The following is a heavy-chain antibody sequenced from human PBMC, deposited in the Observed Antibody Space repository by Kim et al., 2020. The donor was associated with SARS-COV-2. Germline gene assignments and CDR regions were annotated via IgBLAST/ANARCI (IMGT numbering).Heavy chain of an antibody. V-gene: IGHV3-30*18. CDR3: AKILRYDSSGYWYYYYGMDV. J-gene: IGHJ6*02. CDR1: GFTFSSYG. CDR2: ISYDGSNK. D-gene: IGHD3-22*01. Sequence: GGSLRLSCAASGFTFSSYGMHWVRQAPGKGLEWVAVISYDGSNKYYADSVKGRFTISRDNSKNTLYLQMNSLRAEDTAVYYCAKILRYDSSGYWYYYYGMDVWGQGTTVTVSS.